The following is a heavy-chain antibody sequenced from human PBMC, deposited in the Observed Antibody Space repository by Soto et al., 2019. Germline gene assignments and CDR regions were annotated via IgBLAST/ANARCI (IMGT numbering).Heavy chain of an antibody. D-gene: IGHD1-26*01. V-gene: IGHV3-7*03. CDR3: AGGIVGARRLGYYVDY. CDR2: IKQDGSEK. Sequence: GGSLRLSCAASGFTFSSYWMSWVRQAPGKGLEWVANIKQDGSEKYYVDSVKGRFTISRDNAKNSLYLQMNSLRAEDTAVYYCAGGIVGARRLGYYVDYWGQGTLVTVSS. J-gene: IGHJ4*02. CDR1: GFTFSSYW.